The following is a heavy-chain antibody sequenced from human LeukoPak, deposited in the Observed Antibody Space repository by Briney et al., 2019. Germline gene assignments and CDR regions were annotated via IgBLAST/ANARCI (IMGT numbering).Heavy chain of an antibody. CDR3: ARQVSGYGSGSFYFDY. D-gene: IGHD3-10*01. CDR1: GLTFSEYS. V-gene: IGHV3-21*01. Sequence: PGGSLRLSCAVSGLTFSEYSMTWVRQAPGKWLEWVSFISTSSSHIYYGDSVMGRFTISRDNARNSVSLQMNSLRAEDTAVYYCARQVSGYGSGSFYFDYWGQGMLVTVSS. J-gene: IGHJ4*02. CDR2: ISTSSSHI.